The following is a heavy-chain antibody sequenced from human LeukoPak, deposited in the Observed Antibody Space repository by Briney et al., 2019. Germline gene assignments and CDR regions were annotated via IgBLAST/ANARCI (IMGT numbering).Heavy chain of an antibody. J-gene: IGHJ6*03. CDR2: INPSGGST. V-gene: IGHV1-46*01. Sequence: ASVKVSCKASGYTFTSYYMHWVRQAPGQGLEWMGIINPSGGSTSYAQKFQGRVTMTRDTSTSTVYMELSSLRSEDTAVYYCAREMIPTMTTQIGWYYMDVWGKGTTVTVSS. D-gene: IGHD4-17*01. CDR1: GYTFTSYY. CDR3: AREMIPTMTTQIGWYYMDV.